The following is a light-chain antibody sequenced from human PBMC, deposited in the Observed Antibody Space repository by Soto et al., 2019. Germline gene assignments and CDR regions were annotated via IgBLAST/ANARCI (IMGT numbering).Light chain of an antibody. CDR1: QSFGGSY. J-gene: IGKJ1*01. CDR2: GAS. Sequence: EIVLTQSPGTLSLSPGERASLSCRASQSFGGSYLAWYQQKPGQAPRLLIYGASTRATGIPDRFSGSGSGTNFTLTISRLEPEDFAVYYCQQYGSSPPWTFGQGTKVDIK. V-gene: IGKV3-20*01. CDR3: QQYGSSPPWT.